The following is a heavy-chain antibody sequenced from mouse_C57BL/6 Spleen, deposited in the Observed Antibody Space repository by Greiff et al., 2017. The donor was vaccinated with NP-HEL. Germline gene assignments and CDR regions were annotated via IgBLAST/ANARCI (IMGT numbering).Heavy chain of an antibody. Sequence: EVQLQQSGPELVKPGASVKISCKASGYSFTGYYMNWVKQSPEKSLEWIGEINPSTGGTTYNQKFKAKATLTVDKSSSTAYMQLKSLTSEDSAVYYCARKRYYGSSYVGDYWGQGTTLTVSS. CDR2: INPSTGGT. CDR3: ARKRYYGSSYVGDY. CDR1: GYSFTGYY. D-gene: IGHD1-1*01. V-gene: IGHV1-42*01. J-gene: IGHJ2*01.